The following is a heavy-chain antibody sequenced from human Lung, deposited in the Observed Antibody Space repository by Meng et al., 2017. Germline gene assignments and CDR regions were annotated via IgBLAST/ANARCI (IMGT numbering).Heavy chain of an antibody. CDR3: ARDEDISAAGKLFGDY. Sequence: QGRLVQAGVGVKKPGASVKVSCKPSGYNFPDYYIHWVRRAPGQGLEWMGRINPKSGDTHYAQRFQGRVTMTGDTSISTAYMELSGLRSDDTAMYYCARDEDISAAGKLFGDYWGQGTLVTVSS. D-gene: IGHD6-13*01. J-gene: IGHJ4*02. V-gene: IGHV1-2*06. CDR1: GYNFPDYY. CDR2: INPKSGDT.